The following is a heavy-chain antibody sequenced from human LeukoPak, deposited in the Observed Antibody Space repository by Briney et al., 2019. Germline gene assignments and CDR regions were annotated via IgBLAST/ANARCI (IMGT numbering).Heavy chain of an antibody. D-gene: IGHD2-2*02. CDR3: ARAVGPGVGYCSSTSCYSFDY. V-gene: IGHV1-2*02. CDR2: INPNSGGT. CDR1: GYTFTVYY. J-gene: IGHJ4*02. Sequence: ASVKVSCKASGYTFTVYYMHWVRQAPGQGLEWMGWINPNSGGTNYAQKFQGRVTMTMDTSNSTAYMELSRLRSDDTAVYYCARAVGPGVGYCSSTSCYSFDYWGQGTLVTVSS.